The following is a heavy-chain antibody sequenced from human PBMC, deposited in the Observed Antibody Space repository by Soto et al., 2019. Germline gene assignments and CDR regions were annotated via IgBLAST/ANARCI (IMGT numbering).Heavy chain of an antibody. D-gene: IGHD5-12*01. CDR1: GFTFSSYA. Sequence: PGGSLRLSCAASGFTFSSYAMSWVRQTPGKGLEWVSAISGSGGSTYYADSVKGRFTISRDNSKNTLYLQMNSLRAEDTAVYYCAKDHGGYDGGFDYWGQGTLVTVSS. V-gene: IGHV3-23*01. CDR2: ISGSGGST. J-gene: IGHJ4*02. CDR3: AKDHGGYDGGFDY.